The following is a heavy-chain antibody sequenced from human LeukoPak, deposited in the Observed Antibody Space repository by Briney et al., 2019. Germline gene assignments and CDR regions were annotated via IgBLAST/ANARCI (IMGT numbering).Heavy chain of an antibody. CDR1: GGSISSSSYY. D-gene: IGHD6-19*01. Sequence: PSETLSLTCTVSGGSISSSSYYWGWIRQPPGKGLEWIGSIYYSGSTYYNPSLKSRVTMSVDTSKNQFSLKLSSVTAADTAVYYCARALAVAATFDYWGQGTLVTVSS. CDR2: IYYSGST. J-gene: IGHJ4*02. V-gene: IGHV4-39*07. CDR3: ARALAVAATFDY.